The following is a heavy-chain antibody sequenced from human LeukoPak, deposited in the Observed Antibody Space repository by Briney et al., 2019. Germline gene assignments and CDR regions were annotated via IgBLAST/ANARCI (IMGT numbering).Heavy chain of an antibody. D-gene: IGHD6-13*01. Sequence: WGSLRLSCAASGFTFSTYSINWVRQAPGKGLEWVSSISSSSSYIYYADSVKGRFTISRDNAKNSLYLQMNSLRAEDTAVYYCARRVASANDAFDIWGQGTMVTVSS. CDR1: GFTFSTYS. CDR3: ARRVASANDAFDI. J-gene: IGHJ3*02. CDR2: ISSSSSYI. V-gene: IGHV3-21*01.